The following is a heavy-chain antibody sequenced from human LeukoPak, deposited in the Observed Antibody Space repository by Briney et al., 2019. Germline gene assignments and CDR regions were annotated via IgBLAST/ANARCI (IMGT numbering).Heavy chain of an antibody. Sequence: PGGFLRLSCAASGFSFNSYAMTWVRQAPGKGPEWVSAISGGGSSTYYADSVKGRFTISRDNSKSTLYLQMNSLRAEDTAVYYCAKGGESYYNHYYMDVWGKGTTVTVSS. CDR2: ISGGGSST. CDR3: AKGGESYYNHYYMDV. D-gene: IGHD3-16*01. CDR1: GFSFNSYA. J-gene: IGHJ6*03. V-gene: IGHV3-23*01.